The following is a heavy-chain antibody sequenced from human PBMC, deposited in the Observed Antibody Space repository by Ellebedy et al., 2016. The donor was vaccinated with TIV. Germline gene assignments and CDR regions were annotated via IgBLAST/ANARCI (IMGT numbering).Heavy chain of an antibody. V-gene: IGHV1-46*01. Sequence: ASVKVSXXASGYTFTSYYMHWVRQAPGQGLEWMGIINPSGGSTSYAQKFQGRVTMTRDTSTSTVYMELSSLRSEDTAVYYCARTSDYGDYEAKNQYGMDVWGQGTTVTVSS. CDR1: GYTFTSYY. J-gene: IGHJ6*02. CDR2: INPSGGST. CDR3: ARTSDYGDYEAKNQYGMDV. D-gene: IGHD4-17*01.